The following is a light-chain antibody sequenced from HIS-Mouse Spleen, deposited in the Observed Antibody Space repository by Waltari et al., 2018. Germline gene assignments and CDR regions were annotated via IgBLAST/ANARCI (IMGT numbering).Light chain of an antibody. CDR3: LSADSSGTWV. Sequence: SYELTQPPSVSVSLGQMARITCSGEALPTKYAYWYQQKPGQFPVLGIYKDSERPSGIPERFSGSSSGTIVTLTISGVQAEDEADYYCLSADSSGTWVFGGGTKLTVL. CDR1: ALPTKY. V-gene: IGLV3-16*01. J-gene: IGLJ3*02. CDR2: KDS.